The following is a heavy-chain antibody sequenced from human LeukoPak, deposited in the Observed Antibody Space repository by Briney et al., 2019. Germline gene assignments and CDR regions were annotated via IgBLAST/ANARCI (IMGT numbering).Heavy chain of an antibody. CDR3: ARFFSDSSGYYWFDP. D-gene: IGHD3-22*01. CDR1: GFTFSSYS. CDR2: VSSSSSYV. J-gene: IGHJ5*02. V-gene: IGHV3-21*01. Sequence: GGSLRLSCAASGFTFSSYSMNWVRQAPGKGLEWVSSVSSSSSYVYYADSVKGRFTISRDNAKNSLYLQMNSLRAEDTAVYYCARFFSDSSGYYWFDPWGQGTLVTVSS.